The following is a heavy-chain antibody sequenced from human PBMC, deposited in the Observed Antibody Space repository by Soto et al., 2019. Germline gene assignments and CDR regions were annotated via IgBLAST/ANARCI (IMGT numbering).Heavy chain of an antibody. J-gene: IGHJ6*02. Sequence: VSVKVSCKASGYIFTGYYMHLVRQAPGQGFEWMGWINPNSGGTNYAQKFQGWVTTTRDTSISTAYMELSRLRSDDTAVYYCARGLIAARPGYYYGMDVWGQGTTVTVSS. CDR1: GYIFTGYY. CDR3: ARGLIAARPGYYYGMDV. V-gene: IGHV1-2*04. D-gene: IGHD6-6*01. CDR2: INPNSGGT.